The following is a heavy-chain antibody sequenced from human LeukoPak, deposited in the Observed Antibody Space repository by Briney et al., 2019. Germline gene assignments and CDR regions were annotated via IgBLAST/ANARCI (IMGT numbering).Heavy chain of an antibody. J-gene: IGHJ4*02. CDR2: ISVYNGNT. Sequence: GASVKVSCKASGYTFTSYYMHWVRQAPGQGLEWMGWISVYNGNTNYAQKLQGRVTMTTDTSTTTAYMELRSLRSDDTAVYYCARGDYFDSSGYSGASLFDYWGQGTLVTVSS. D-gene: IGHD3-22*01. V-gene: IGHV1-18*04. CDR1: GYTFTSYY. CDR3: ARGDYFDSSGYSGASLFDY.